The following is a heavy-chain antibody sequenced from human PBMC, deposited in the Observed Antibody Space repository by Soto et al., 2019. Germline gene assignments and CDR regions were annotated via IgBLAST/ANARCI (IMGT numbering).Heavy chain of an antibody. CDR3: AKVFNFYDSSGYYFDY. D-gene: IGHD3-22*01. V-gene: IGHV3-9*01. CDR2: ISWNSGSI. Sequence: GGSLRLSCAASGFTFDDYAMHWVRQAPGKGLEWVSGISWNSGSIGYADSVKGRFTISRDNAKNSLYLQMNSLRAEDTALYYCAKVFNFYDSSGYYFDYWGQGTLVTVSS. J-gene: IGHJ4*02. CDR1: GFTFDDYA.